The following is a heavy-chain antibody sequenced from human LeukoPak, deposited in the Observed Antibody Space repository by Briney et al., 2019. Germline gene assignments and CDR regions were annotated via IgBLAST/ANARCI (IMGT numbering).Heavy chain of an antibody. J-gene: IGHJ4*02. CDR2: INWNGGST. Sequence: RSGGSLRLSCAASGFTFDDYGMSWVRQAPGKGLEWVSGINWNGGSTGYADSVKGRFTISRDNSKNTLYLQMNSLRAEDTAVYYCAKVLVRSGYYFDYWGQGTLVTVSS. V-gene: IGHV3-20*04. D-gene: IGHD3-10*01. CDR3: AKVLVRSGYYFDY. CDR1: GFTFDDYG.